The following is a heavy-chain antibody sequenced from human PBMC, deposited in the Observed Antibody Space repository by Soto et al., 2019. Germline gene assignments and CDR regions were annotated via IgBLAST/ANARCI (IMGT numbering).Heavy chain of an antibody. D-gene: IGHD3-3*01. CDR3: ARAHFTIFGVAYYYYGMDV. V-gene: IGHV1-18*01. CDR2: ISAYNGNT. J-gene: IGHJ6*02. Sequence: GASVKVSCKASGYTFTSYGISWVRQAPGQGLEWMGWISAYNGNTNYAQKLQGRVTMTTDTSTSTAYMELRSLRSDDTAVYYCARAHFTIFGVAYYYYGMDVWGQGTTVTVSS. CDR1: GYTFTSYG.